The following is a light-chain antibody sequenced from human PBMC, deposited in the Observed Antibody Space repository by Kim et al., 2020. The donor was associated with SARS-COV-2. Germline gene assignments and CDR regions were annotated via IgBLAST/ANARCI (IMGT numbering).Light chain of an antibody. V-gene: IGKV3-20*01. CDR1: QSVSSSY. J-gene: IGKJ1*01. CDR2: RAS. Sequence: EIVLTQSPGTLSLSPGERATLSCRASQSVSSSYLAWYQQKPGQAPRLLTYRASSRATGIPDRFSGSWSGTDFTLTISRLEAEDFAVYYCQQYSDSRTFGQGTKVDIK. CDR3: QQYSDSRT.